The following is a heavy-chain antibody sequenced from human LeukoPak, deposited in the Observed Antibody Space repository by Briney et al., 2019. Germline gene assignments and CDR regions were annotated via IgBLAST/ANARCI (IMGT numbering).Heavy chain of an antibody. Sequence: GGSLRLSCAASGFSFSTYAINWVRQAPGKGLEWVSSISSGSTYVYYADSVKGRFTISRDDAKNSLWLQMNSLRAEDTSVYYCARGSRYSETSGFYYFDYWGQGTLVTVSS. V-gene: IGHV3-21*01. D-gene: IGHD3-22*01. CDR3: ARGSRYSETSGFYYFDY. CDR2: ISSGSTYV. J-gene: IGHJ4*02. CDR1: GFSFSTYA.